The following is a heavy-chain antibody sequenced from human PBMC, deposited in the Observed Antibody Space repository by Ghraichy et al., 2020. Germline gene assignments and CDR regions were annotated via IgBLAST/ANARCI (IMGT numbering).Heavy chain of an antibody. Sequence: PTLVKPTQTLTLTCTFSGFSLTTSGVGVGWIRQPPGKALEWLALIYWDDDKRYSPSLKSRLTITKDTSKNQVVFTMTNMDPVDTATYYCAHRFCGGDCYSYFFDFWGPGTLVTVSS. CDR2: IYWDDDK. V-gene: IGHV2-5*02. CDR3: AHRFCGGDCYSYFFDF. D-gene: IGHD2-21*02. J-gene: IGHJ4*02. CDR1: GFSLTTSGVG.